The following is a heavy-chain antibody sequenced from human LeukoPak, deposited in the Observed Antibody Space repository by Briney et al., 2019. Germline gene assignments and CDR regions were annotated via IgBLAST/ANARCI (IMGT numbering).Heavy chain of an antibody. D-gene: IGHD4-17*01. J-gene: IGHJ4*02. V-gene: IGHV3-7*01. Sequence: GSQRLSCAASGFTFTSYWMSWVRQAPGKGLEWVANIKQDGNEKYYVDSVKGRFTISRDNAKNSLYLQMNSLRAEDTAVYYCARVSPNTVTTLQYFDYWGQGTLVTVSS. CDR3: ARVSPNTVTTLQYFDY. CDR2: IKQDGNEK. CDR1: GFTFTSYW.